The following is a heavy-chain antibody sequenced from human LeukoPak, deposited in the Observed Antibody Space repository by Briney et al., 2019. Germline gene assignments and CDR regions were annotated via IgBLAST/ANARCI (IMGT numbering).Heavy chain of an antibody. D-gene: IGHD4-23*01. CDR2: ISYDGSNK. Sequence: GGSLRLPCAASGFTFSSYGMHWVRQAPGKGLEWVAVISYDGSNKYYADSVKGRFTISRDNSKNTLYLQMNSLRAEDTAVYYCANLLRWEPYWGQGTLVTVSS. J-gene: IGHJ4*02. V-gene: IGHV3-30*18. CDR3: ANLLRWEPY. CDR1: GFTFSSYG.